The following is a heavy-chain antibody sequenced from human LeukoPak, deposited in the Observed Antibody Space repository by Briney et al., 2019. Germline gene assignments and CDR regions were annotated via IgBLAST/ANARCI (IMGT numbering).Heavy chain of an antibody. Sequence: GGSLRLSCAASGFTFSSYGMHWVRQAPGKGLEWVAFIRYDGSNKYYADSVKGRFTISRDNSKNTLYLQMNSLRAEDTAVYYCAKGSLSVATTDFDYWGQGTLVTVSS. V-gene: IGHV3-30*02. CDR1: GFTFSSYG. D-gene: IGHD5-12*01. CDR2: IRYDGSNK. CDR3: AKGSLSVATTDFDY. J-gene: IGHJ4*02.